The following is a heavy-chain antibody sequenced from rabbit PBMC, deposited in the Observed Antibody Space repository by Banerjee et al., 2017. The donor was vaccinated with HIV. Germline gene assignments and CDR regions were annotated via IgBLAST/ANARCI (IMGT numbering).Heavy chain of an antibody. CDR1: GLDFSSSYW. J-gene: IGHJ6*01. CDR3: ARDLGGSSDL. CDR2: INAGSANST. V-gene: IGHV1S45*01. D-gene: IGHD8-1*01. Sequence: QEQLVEYGGDLVQPKGSLTLTCKASGLDFSSSYWICWVRQAPGKGLEWIACINAGSANSTCYATWAKGRFTISKTSSTTVTLQMTSLTAADTTTYFCARDLGGSSDLWGQGTLVTVS.